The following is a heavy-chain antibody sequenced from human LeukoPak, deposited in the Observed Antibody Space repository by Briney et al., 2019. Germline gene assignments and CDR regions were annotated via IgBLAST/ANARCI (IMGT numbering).Heavy chain of an antibody. Sequence: SETLSLTCTVSAGSISSGDYYWSWIRQPPGKGLEWIGYIYYSGSTYYNPSLKSRVTISVDTSKNQLSLKLSSVTAADTAVYYCARGWYSSGWYSGEFFDYWGQGTLVTVSS. CDR1: AGSISSGDYY. CDR3: ARGWYSSGWYSGEFFDY. CDR2: IYYSGST. V-gene: IGHV4-30-4*08. J-gene: IGHJ4*02. D-gene: IGHD6-19*01.